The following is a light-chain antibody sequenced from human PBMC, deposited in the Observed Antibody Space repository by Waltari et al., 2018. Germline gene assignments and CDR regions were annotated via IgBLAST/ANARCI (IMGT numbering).Light chain of an antibody. CDR3: QQYNTYSS. J-gene: IGKJ2*01. Sequence: IKMTKSPFTLSANVGDRLTITCRASQSISNWLTWYQQKPGKVPNLLSYKASILKSGVPSTFSGSGSETQFTLTINSLQPGDFATYYCQQYNTYSSFRQGTKLEIK. CDR1: QSISNW. CDR2: KAS. V-gene: IGKV1-5*03.